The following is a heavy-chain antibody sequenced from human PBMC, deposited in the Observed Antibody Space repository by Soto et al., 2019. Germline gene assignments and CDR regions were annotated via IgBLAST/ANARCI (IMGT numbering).Heavy chain of an antibody. D-gene: IGHD3-10*01. J-gene: IGHJ6*02. V-gene: IGHV1-8*01. CDR3: ATLWFGELLVSDYYYGMDV. Sequence: ASVKVSCKASGYTFTSYDINWVRQATGQGLEWMGWMNPNSGNTGYAQKFQGRVTMTRNTSISTAYMELSSLRSEDTAVYYCATLWFGELLVSDYYYGMDVWGQGTTVTVSS. CDR2: MNPNSGNT. CDR1: GYTFTSYD.